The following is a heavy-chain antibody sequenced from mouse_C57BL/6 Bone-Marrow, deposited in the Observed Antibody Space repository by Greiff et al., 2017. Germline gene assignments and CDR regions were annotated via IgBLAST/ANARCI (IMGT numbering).Heavy chain of an antibody. D-gene: IGHD1-1*01. Sequence: QVQLQQPGAELVKPGASVKLSCKASGYTFTSYWMHWVKQRPGQGLEWIGMIHPNSGSTNYNEKFKSKATLTVDKSSSTAYMQLSSLTSEDSAVYYCARGGYGSYWYFDVWGTGTTATVSS. CDR1: GYTFTSYW. CDR2: IHPNSGST. V-gene: IGHV1-64*01. J-gene: IGHJ1*03. CDR3: ARGGYGSYWYFDV.